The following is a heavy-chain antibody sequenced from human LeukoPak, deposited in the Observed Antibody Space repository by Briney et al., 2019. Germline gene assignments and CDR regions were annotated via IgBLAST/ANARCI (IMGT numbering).Heavy chain of an antibody. V-gene: IGHV3-30*18. Sequence: PGRSLRLSCAASGFTFSSYGMHWVRQAPGKGLEWVAVISYDGSNKYYADSVKGRFTISRDNSKNTLYLQMNSLRAEDTAVYYCAKAHSSGWYYFDYWGQGTLVTVSS. CDR1: GFTFSSYG. D-gene: IGHD6-19*01. CDR2: ISYDGSNK. CDR3: AKAHSSGWYYFDY. J-gene: IGHJ4*02.